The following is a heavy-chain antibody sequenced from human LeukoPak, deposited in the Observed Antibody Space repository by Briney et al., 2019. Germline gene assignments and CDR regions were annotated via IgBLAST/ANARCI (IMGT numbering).Heavy chain of an antibody. V-gene: IGHV3-53*01. Sequence: GGSLRLSCAASGFTVSSNYMSWVRQAPGKGLEWVSVIYSGGSTYYADSVKGRFTISRDDAKNTLYLQMNSLKASDTAMYYCARLETVADLYYFDYWGQGTLVTVSS. CDR2: IYSGGST. D-gene: IGHD6-19*01. CDR3: ARLETVADLYYFDY. J-gene: IGHJ4*02. CDR1: GFTVSSNY.